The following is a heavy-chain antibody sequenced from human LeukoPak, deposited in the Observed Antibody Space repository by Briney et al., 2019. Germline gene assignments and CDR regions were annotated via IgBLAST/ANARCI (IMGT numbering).Heavy chain of an antibody. CDR3: ARVDSGSLVY. D-gene: IGHD1-26*01. J-gene: IGHJ4*02. Sequence: GASVKVSCKASGYTFTGFYMHWVRQAPGQGLEWMGWINPNSGGTKYAQRFQGRVTMTRDTSISTAYMELNSLRSDDTAVYHCARVDSGSLVYWGQGTLVTVSS. CDR2: INPNSGGT. CDR1: GYTFTGFY. V-gene: IGHV1-2*02.